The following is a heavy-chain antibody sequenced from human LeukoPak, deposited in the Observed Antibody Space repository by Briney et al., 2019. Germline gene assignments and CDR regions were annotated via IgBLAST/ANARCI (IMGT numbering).Heavy chain of an antibody. CDR2: ISYDGSHK. Sequence: GGSLRLSCAASGFTFSSYSMNWVRQAPGKGLEWVAVISYDGSHKYYADSVKGRFTISRDNSKNTLYLQMNSLRAEDTTVYYCARERYGGYYFDYWGQGTLLTVSS. D-gene: IGHD1-26*01. CDR3: ARERYGGYYFDY. J-gene: IGHJ4*02. CDR1: GFTFSSYS. V-gene: IGHV3-30*03.